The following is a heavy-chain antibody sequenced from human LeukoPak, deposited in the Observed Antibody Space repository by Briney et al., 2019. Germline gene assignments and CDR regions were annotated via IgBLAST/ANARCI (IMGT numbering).Heavy chain of an antibody. Sequence: SETLSLTCTHSGGSISTYYWSWIRQPPGKGLEWIGYIYHSGSTNYNPSLKSRVTISVDTSKNQFSLKLSSVTPADTAVYYCARGGGYASPIGYWGQGALVTVSS. CDR3: ARGGGYASPIGY. CDR1: GGSISTYY. D-gene: IGHD5-12*01. J-gene: IGHJ4*02. CDR2: IYHSGST. V-gene: IGHV4-59*01.